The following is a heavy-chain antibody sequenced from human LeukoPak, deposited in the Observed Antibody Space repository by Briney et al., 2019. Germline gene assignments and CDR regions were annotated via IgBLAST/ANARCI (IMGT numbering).Heavy chain of an antibody. J-gene: IGHJ4*02. CDR2: IYYSGNT. CDR3: ARGSDFFDY. CDR1: GGSISGDH. V-gene: IGHV4-59*12. Sequence: SETLSLTCTVSGGSISGDHWDWIRQPPGKGLEWIGNIYYSGNTNYNPSLKSRVTISVDTSKNQFSLTLNSVTAADTAVYYCARGSDFFDYWGQGTLVTVSS.